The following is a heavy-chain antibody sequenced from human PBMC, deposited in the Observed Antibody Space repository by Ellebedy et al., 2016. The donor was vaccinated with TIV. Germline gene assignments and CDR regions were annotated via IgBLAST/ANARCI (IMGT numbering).Heavy chain of an antibody. V-gene: IGHV1-8*02. D-gene: IGHD3-10*01. J-gene: IGHJ4*02. CDR1: GYTFTSYG. CDR3: ARGMGWFGELLVGSTPYYFDY. CDR2: MNPNSGNT. Sequence: ASVKVSCXASGYTFTSYGISWVRQAPGQGLEWMGWMNPNSGNTGYAQKFQGRVTMTRNTSISTAYMELSSLRSEDTAVYYCARGMGWFGELLVGSTPYYFDYWGQGTLVTVSS.